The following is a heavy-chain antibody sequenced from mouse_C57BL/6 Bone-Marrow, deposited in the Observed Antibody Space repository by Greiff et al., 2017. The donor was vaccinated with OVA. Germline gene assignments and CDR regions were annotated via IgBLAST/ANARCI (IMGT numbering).Heavy chain of an antibody. CDR1: GFTFSSYG. V-gene: IGHV5-6*01. CDR3: ARHGLYYGNYEDY. Sequence: EVQGVESGGDLVKPGGSLKLSCAASGFTFSSYGMSWVRQTPDKRLEWVATISSGGSYTYYPDSVKGRFTISRDNAKNTLYLQMSSLKSEDTAMYYCARHGLYYGNYEDYWGQGTTLTVSS. J-gene: IGHJ2*01. D-gene: IGHD2-1*01. CDR2: ISSGGSYT.